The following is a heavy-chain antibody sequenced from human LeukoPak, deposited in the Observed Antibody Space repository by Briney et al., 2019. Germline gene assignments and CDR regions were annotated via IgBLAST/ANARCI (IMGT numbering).Heavy chain of an antibody. D-gene: IGHD2-2*01. CDR3: ARGSGAVVPAASLGYFDY. J-gene: IGHJ4*02. V-gene: IGHV4-34*01. CDR2: IYHSGST. CDR1: GGSFSGYY. Sequence: PSETLSLTCAVYGGSFSGYYRSWIRQPPGKGLEWIGEIYHSGSTNYNPSLKSRVTISVDTSKNQFSLKLSSVTAADTAVYYCARGSGAVVPAASLGYFDYWGQGTLVTVSS.